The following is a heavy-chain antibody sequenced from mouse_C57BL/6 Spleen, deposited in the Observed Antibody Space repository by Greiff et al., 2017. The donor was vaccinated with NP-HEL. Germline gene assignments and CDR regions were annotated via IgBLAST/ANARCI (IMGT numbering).Heavy chain of an antibody. Sequence: QVHVKQPGAELVKPGASVKMSCKASGYTFTSYWITWVKQRPGQGLEWIGDIYPGSGSTNYNEKFKSKATLTVDTSSSTAYMQLSSLTSEDSAVYYCARGEAAQATWFAYWGQGTLVTVSA. CDR1: GYTFTSYW. CDR2: IYPGSGST. D-gene: IGHD3-2*02. V-gene: IGHV1-55*01. J-gene: IGHJ3*01. CDR3: ARGEAAQATWFAY.